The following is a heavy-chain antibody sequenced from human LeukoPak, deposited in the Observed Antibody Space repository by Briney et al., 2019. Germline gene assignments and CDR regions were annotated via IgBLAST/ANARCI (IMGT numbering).Heavy chain of an antibody. J-gene: IGHJ5*02. CDR3: ARMNDILTGYENWFDP. CDR2: IYYSGSA. V-gene: IGHV4-59*01. CDR1: GGSISSYY. D-gene: IGHD3-9*01. Sequence: SETLSLTCTVSGGSISSYYWSWIRQPPGKGLEWIGYIYYSGSANYNPSLKSRVTISVDTSKNQFSLKLSSVTAADTAVYYCARMNDILTGYENWFDPWGQGTLVTVSS.